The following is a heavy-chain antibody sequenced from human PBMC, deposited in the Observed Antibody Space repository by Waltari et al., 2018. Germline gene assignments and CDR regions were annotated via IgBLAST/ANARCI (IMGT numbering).Heavy chain of an antibody. V-gene: IGHV3-30*02. CDR2: IRYDGSNK. CDR3: ARDRGWPNYVDY. CDR1: GFTFGSYG. D-gene: IGHD3-10*02. J-gene: IGHJ4*02. Sequence: QVQLVESGGGVVQPGGSLRLSCAASGFTFGSYGMHWVRQAPGKGLEWVTFIRYDGSNKYYAGSVKGRFTISRDNSKNTLYLHMNNLGPEDTAVYYCARDRGWPNYVDYWGQGTLVTVSS.